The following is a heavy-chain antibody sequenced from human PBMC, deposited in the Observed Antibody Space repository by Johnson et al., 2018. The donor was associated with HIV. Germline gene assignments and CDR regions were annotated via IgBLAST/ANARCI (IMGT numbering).Heavy chain of an antibody. CDR1: GFTFSSYA. V-gene: IGHV3-30*14. Sequence: QVQLVESGGGVVQPGRSLRLSCAASGFTFSSYAMHWVRQAPGKGLEWVASISYDGTNKYYADSVKGRFTISRDNSKNTLYLQMNSLRPQDTAVYYCARTRQGAFDIWGQGTMVTVSS. CDR2: ISYDGTNK. J-gene: IGHJ3*02. CDR3: ARTRQGAFDI.